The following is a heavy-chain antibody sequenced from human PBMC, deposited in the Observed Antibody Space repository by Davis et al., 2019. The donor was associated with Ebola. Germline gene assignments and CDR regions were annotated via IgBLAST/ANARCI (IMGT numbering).Heavy chain of an antibody. V-gene: IGHV5-51*01. CDR2: IYTGDSDT. Sequence: GGSLRLSCKDSGNRFNSHWIGWVRQMPGKGLDWMGIIYTGDSDTRYSPSFRGQVTISADKSMKTAFLQWSSLKASDTAMYYCASLRRTITGMDDAFDVWGQGTMVSVSS. CDR3: ASLRRTITGMDDAFDV. J-gene: IGHJ3*01. D-gene: IGHD2-8*02. CDR1: GNRFNSHW.